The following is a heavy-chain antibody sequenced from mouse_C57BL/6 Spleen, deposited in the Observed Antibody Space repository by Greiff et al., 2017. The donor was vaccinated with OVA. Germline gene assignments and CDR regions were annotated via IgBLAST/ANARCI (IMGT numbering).Heavy chain of an antibody. CDR2: IDPSDSYT. Sequence: QVQLKQPGAELVKPGASVKLSCKASGYTFTSYWMQWVKQRPGQGLEWIGEIDPSDSYTNYNQKFKGKATLTLDTSSSTAYMQLSSLTSEDSAVYYCARRRGAQVYFDYWGQGTTLTVSS. CDR1: GYTFTSYW. J-gene: IGHJ2*01. V-gene: IGHV1-50*01. CDR3: ARRRGAQVYFDY.